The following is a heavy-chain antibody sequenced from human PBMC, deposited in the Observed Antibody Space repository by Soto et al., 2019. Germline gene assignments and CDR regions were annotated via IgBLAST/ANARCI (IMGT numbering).Heavy chain of an antibody. CDR3: ARGRYYDSSGYYYI. Sequence: PSETLSLTSTVAGGSIRSSSYYWGWIRQPPGKGLEWIGSIYYSGSTNYNPSLKSRVTISVDTSKNQFSLKLSSVTAADTAVYYCARGRYYDSSGYYYIWGQGTLVTVSS. D-gene: IGHD3-22*01. V-gene: IGHV4-39*07. CDR2: IYYSGST. CDR1: GGSIRSSSYY. J-gene: IGHJ4*02.